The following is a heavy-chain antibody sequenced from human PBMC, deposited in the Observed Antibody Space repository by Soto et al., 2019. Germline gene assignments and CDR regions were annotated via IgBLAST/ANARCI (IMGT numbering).Heavy chain of an antibody. J-gene: IGHJ4*02. CDR2: ISGSSDYI. CDR3: ARADSRGFYPGFFDY. D-gene: IGHD5-12*01. V-gene: IGHV3-21*01. Sequence: GGSLRLSCAASEFTFSSYTMNWVRQAPGKGLEWVSFISGSSDYIYHADSVKGRFTISRDNAKKSLYLQMNSLRVEDTAVYYCARADSRGFYPGFFDYWGRGIQVTVSS. CDR1: EFTFSSYT.